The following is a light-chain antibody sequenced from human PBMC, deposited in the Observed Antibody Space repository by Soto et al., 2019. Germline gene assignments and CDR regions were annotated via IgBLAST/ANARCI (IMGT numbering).Light chain of an antibody. CDR2: DVN. J-gene: IGLJ1*01. Sequence: QSVLAQPASVSGSFGQSITTSCSGPNTDLGVYGYVSWYQHHPGKAPKLLIYDVNNRPSGISDRFSGSKSGDTASLTISGLQAEDEADYFCFSKISGFVYGFGTGTKVTVL. CDR1: NTDLGVYGY. V-gene: IGLV2-14*01. CDR3: FSKISGFVYG.